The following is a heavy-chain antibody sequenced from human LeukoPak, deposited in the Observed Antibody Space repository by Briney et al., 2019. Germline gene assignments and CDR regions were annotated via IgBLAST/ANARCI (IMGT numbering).Heavy chain of an antibody. Sequence: SETLSLTCTVSGGSISSGGYYWSWIRQPPGKGLEWIGYIYHSGSTYYNPSLKSRVTISVDRSKNQFSLKLSSVTAADTAVYYCARGVAEDSSDPLYTFDYWGQGTLVTVSS. D-gene: IGHD3-22*01. CDR1: GGSISSGGYY. V-gene: IGHV4-30-2*01. CDR2: IYHSGST. CDR3: ARGVAEDSSDPLYTFDY. J-gene: IGHJ4*02.